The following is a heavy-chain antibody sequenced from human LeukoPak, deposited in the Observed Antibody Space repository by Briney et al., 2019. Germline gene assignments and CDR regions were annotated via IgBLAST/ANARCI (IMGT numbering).Heavy chain of an antibody. V-gene: IGHV1-18*01. CDR3: ARQVGSGRYVAGFVP. J-gene: IGHJ5*02. D-gene: IGHD3-10*01. CDR2: ISAYNGNT. CDR1: GYTFTSYG. Sequence: GASVTVSCKASGYTFTSYGISWVRQAPGQGLEWMGWISAYNGNTNYAQKLQGRVTMTTDTSTSTAYMELRSLRSDDTAVYYCARQVGSGRYVAGFVPWGQGTLVTVSS.